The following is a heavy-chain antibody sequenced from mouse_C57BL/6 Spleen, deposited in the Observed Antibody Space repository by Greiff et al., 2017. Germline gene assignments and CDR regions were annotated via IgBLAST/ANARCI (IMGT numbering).Heavy chain of an antibody. V-gene: IGHV5-4*01. CDR1: GFTFSSYA. CDR2: ISDGGSYT. J-gene: IGHJ2*01. Sequence: EVQGVESGGGLVKPGGSLKLSCAASGFTFSSYAMSWVRQTPEKRLEWVATISDGGSYTYYPDNVKGRFTISRDNAKNNLYLQMSHLKSEDTAMYYCARGEERGYFDYWGQGTTLTVSS. CDR3: ARGEERGYFDY.